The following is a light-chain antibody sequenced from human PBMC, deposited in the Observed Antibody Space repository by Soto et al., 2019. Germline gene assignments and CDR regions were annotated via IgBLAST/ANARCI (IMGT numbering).Light chain of an antibody. CDR2: GAS. CDR3: QQYGSSPLT. J-gene: IGKJ4*01. V-gene: IGKV3-20*01. Sequence: EAVWTQAPGTRSWSAGGGATLFCGASQSAGNFLPWNQQKPGQAPSLLIYGASSRATGIPDRFSGSGSGTDFTLTISRLEPEDFAVYYCQQYGSSPLTFGGGTKVDI. CDR1: QSAGNF.